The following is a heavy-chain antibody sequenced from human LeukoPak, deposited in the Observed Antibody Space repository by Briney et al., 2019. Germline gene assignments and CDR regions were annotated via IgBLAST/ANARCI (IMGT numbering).Heavy chain of an antibody. J-gene: IGHJ3*02. Sequence: GGSLRLSCAISGFTFSACELTWVRQAPGKGLEWVSYISRSGSTRYYADSVKGRFTISRDSAKNSLYLQMNSLRAEDTAVYYCARVATMVRVPLDALDIWGQGTMVSVSS. CDR2: ISRSGSTR. V-gene: IGHV3-48*03. D-gene: IGHD3-10*01. CDR3: ARVATMVRVPLDALDI. CDR1: GFTFSACE.